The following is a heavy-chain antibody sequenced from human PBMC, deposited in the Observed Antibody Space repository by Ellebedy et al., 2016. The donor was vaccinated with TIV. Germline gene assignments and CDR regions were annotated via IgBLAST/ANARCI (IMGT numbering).Heavy chain of an antibody. CDR2: ISWHSGTI. CDR3: SKGPTSMIMRGWFDP. CDR1: GFMFADYA. V-gene: IGHV3-9*01. D-gene: IGHD5-18*01. J-gene: IGHJ5*02. Sequence: SLKISCAASGFMFADYAMHWVRQAPGKGLEWVSGISWHSGTIDYADSVKGRFTISRDNAKNCLYLQMNSLRAEDTALYYCSKGPTSMIMRGWFDPWGQGTLVTVSS.